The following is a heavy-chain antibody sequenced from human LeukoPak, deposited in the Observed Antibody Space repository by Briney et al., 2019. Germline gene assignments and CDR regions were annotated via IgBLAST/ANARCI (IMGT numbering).Heavy chain of an antibody. V-gene: IGHV4-38-2*01. CDR1: GYSISSGYY. J-gene: IGHJ4*02. Sequence: PSETLSLTCAVSGYSISSGYYWGWIRQPPGKGLEWIGSIYHSGSTYYNPSLKSRVTIPVDTSKNQFSLKLGSVTAADTAVYYCARVRHDYSNYYHIDYWGQGTLVTVSS. CDR2: IYHSGST. CDR3: ARVRHDYSNYYHIDY. D-gene: IGHD4-11*01.